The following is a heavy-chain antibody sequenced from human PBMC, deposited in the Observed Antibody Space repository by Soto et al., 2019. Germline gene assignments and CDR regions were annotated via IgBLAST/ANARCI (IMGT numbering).Heavy chain of an antibody. CDR3: ARDLGYCTNGVCSYYYYYGMDV. CDR2: IYYSGST. V-gene: IGHV4-61*01. D-gene: IGHD2-8*01. J-gene: IGHJ6*02. CDR1: GGSVSSGSYY. Sequence: QVQLQESGPGLVKPSETLSLTCTVSGGSVSSGSYYWSWIRQPPGKGLEWIGYIYYSGSTNYNPSLKSRVTISVDTSKNQFSLKLSSVTAADTAVYYCARDLGYCTNGVCSYYYYYGMDVWGQGTTVTVSS.